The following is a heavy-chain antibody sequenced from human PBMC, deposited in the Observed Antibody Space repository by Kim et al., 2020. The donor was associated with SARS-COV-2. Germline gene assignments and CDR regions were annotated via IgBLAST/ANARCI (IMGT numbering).Heavy chain of an antibody. CDR3: ARVDSGNLDY. Sequence: GGSLRLSCAASGFTFSSYAMHWVRQAPGKGLEWVAVISYDGSNKYYADSVKGRFTISRDNSKNTLYLQMNSLRAEDTAVYYCARVDSGNLDYWGQGTLVTVSS. D-gene: IGHD2-15*01. J-gene: IGHJ4*02. CDR2: ISYDGSNK. CDR1: GFTFSSYA. V-gene: IGHV3-30*04.